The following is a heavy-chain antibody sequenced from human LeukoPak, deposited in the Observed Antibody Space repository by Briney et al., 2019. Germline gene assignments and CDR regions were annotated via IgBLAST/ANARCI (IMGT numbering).Heavy chain of an antibody. CDR3: ARYAGSD. Sequence: GGSLRLSCAASGFTVSSNFMSWVRQAPGKGLEWVSVINSGGTTYYADSVKGRFTISRDNSKNTLYLQMDSLRAEDTVVYYCARYAGSDWGQGTLVTVSS. D-gene: IGHD1-14*01. CDR2: INSGGTT. J-gene: IGHJ4*02. CDR1: GFTVSSNF. V-gene: IGHV3-66*01.